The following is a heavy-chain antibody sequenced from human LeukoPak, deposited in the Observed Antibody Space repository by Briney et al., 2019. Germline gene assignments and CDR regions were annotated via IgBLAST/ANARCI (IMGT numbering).Heavy chain of an antibody. D-gene: IGHD1-7*01. CDR2: VYTSGST. CDR1: GGSISGYY. J-gene: IGHJ3*02. CDR3: ARLITGTTTAIDI. V-gene: IGHV4-4*07. Sequence: SETLSLTCSVSGGSISGYYWTWIRQPAGKGLGWIGRVYTSGSTHYNPSLKTRLTMSVDTSKNQFSLKLTSVTAADTAVYYCARLITGTTTAIDIWGQGTMVTVSS.